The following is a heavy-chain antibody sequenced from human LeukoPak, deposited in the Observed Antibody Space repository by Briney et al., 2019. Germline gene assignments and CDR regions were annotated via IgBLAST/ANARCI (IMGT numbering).Heavy chain of an antibody. CDR3: TRAGDIVVVPAAGQDWFDT. D-gene: IGHD2-2*01. J-gene: IGHJ5*02. V-gene: IGHV4-31*03. CDR1: GGSISSGGYY. Sequence: SETLSLTCTVSGGSISSGGYYWSWIRQHPGKGLEWIGYIYYSGSTYYNPSLKSRVTISVDTSKTQFSLKLSSVTAADTAVYYCTRAGDIVVVPAAGQDWFDTWGQGTLVTVSS. CDR2: IYYSGST.